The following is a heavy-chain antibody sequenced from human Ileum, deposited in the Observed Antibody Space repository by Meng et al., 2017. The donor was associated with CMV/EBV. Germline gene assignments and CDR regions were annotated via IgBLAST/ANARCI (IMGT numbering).Heavy chain of an antibody. D-gene: IGHD1-26*01. CDR3: SRDVDGSTYYALSAA. CDR2: INPNNGAT. Sequence: SGYTFIGYYRHWLRQAPGQCLEWMGWINPNNGATIYAQKFEGRVAMTRDTSISTAYIELSSLTSDDTAIYFCSRDVDGSTYYALSAAWGQGTLVTVSS. V-gene: IGHV1-2*02. CDR1: GYTFIGYY. J-gene: IGHJ5*02.